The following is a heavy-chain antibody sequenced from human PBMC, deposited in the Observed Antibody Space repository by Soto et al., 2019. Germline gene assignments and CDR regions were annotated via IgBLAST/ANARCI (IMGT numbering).Heavy chain of an antibody. CDR2: IFYSGST. D-gene: IGHD3-22*01. CDR1: GGSISSYY. CDR3: ARDRYYHYGSSYSTYAFDI. Sequence: SETLSLTCTVSGGSISSYYWSWIRQPPGKGLEWIGYIFYSGSTNYNPSLKSRVTISIDTSKDQFSLKLSSVTAADTAVYFCARDRYYHYGSSYSTYAFDIWGQGTMVTVSS. J-gene: IGHJ3*02. V-gene: IGHV4-59*01.